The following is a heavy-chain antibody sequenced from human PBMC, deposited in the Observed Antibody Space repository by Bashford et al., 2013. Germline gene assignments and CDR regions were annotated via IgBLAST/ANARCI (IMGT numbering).Heavy chain of an antibody. CDR3: AKEFRPHYGYYFDY. D-gene: IGHD4-17*01. CDR2: ISDHGGAT. CDR1: GLTFSNFA. J-gene: IGHJ4*02. V-gene: IGHV3-23*01. Sequence: GGSLRLSCAASGLTFSNFALSWVRQAPGKGLEWVSIISDHGGATFYADSVKGRFTISRDNSKNMVYLQMNSLRAEDTAVYFCAKEFRPHYGYYFDYWGQGTLVTVSS.